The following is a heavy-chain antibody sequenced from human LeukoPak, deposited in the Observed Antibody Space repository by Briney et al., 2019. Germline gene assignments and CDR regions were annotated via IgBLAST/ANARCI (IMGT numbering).Heavy chain of an antibody. J-gene: IGHJ4*02. Sequence: GRSLRLSCAASGFTFSSYGMHWVRQAPGKGLEWVAVISYDGSNKYYADSVKGRFTISRDNSKNTLYLQMNSLRAEDTAVYYCAKADHYGDYLDYWGQGTLVTVSS. D-gene: IGHD4-17*01. CDR3: AKADHYGDYLDY. CDR1: GFTFSSYG. CDR2: ISYDGSNK. V-gene: IGHV3-30*18.